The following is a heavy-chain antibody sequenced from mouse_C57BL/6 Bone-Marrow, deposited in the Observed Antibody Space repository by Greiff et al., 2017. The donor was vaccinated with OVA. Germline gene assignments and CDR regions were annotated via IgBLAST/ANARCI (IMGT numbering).Heavy chain of an antibody. CDR1: GYTFTSYW. CDR2: IYPGSGST. CDR3: ARGDYYGSTPYYFDY. J-gene: IGHJ2*01. Sequence: VQLQQSGAELVKPGASVKMSCKASGYTFTSYWITWVKQRPGQGLEWIGDIYPGSGSTNYNEKFKSKATLTVDTSSSTAYMQLSSLTSEDSAVDYCARGDYYGSTPYYFDYWGQGTTLTVSA. V-gene: IGHV1-55*01. D-gene: IGHD1-1*01.